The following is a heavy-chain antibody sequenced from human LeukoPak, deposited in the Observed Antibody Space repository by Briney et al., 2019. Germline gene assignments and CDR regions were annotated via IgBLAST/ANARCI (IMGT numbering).Heavy chain of an antibody. V-gene: IGHV3-21*01. D-gene: IGHD3-3*01. CDR2: ISSSSSYI. CDR1: GFTFSSYS. CDR3: ARLVQYYDFWRGPASYGMDV. J-gene: IGHJ6*02. Sequence: GGSLRLSCAASGFTFSSYSVNWVRQAQGPGMEWVSSISSSSSYIYYADSVKGRFTISRDNAKNSMYLQMNSLRAEDTAVYYCARLVQYYDFWRGPASYGMDVWGQGTTVTVSS.